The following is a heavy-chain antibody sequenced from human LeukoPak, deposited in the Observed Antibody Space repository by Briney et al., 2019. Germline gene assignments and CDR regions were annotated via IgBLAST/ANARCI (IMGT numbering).Heavy chain of an antibody. CDR3: ARDGSGYGDYVGSVAY. D-gene: IGHD4-17*01. CDR2: INPNSGGT. CDR1: GYTFTGYY. Sequence: GASVKVSCKASGYTFTGYYMHWVRQAPGQGLEWMGWINPNSGGTNYAQKFQGRVTMTRDTSISTAYMELSRLRSDDTAVYYCARDGSGYGDYVGSVAYWGQGTLVTVSS. V-gene: IGHV1-2*02. J-gene: IGHJ4*02.